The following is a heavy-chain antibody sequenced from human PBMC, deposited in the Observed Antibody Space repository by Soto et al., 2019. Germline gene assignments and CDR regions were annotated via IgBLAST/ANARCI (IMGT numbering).Heavy chain of an antibody. CDR2: INPSGGST. CDR3: ARDRHNYYGSYYYGMDV. V-gene: IGHV1-46*01. Sequence: ASVKVSCKASGYTFTSYYMHWVRQAPGQGLEWMGIINPSGGSTSYAQKFQARVTMTRDTSTSTVYMELSSLRSEDTAVYYCARDRHNYYGSYYYGMDVWGQGTTVTVSS. J-gene: IGHJ6*02. D-gene: IGHD3-10*01. CDR1: GYTFTSYY.